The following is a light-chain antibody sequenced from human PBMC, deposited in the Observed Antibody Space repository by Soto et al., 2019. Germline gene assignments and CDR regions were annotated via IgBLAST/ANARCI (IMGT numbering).Light chain of an antibody. CDR3: RSYTSSSVYV. Sequence: QFVLTQPASVSGSPGQSITISCTGTSSDVGGYNYVSWYQQHPGKAPKLMIYEVSNRPSGVSNRFSGSKSGNTASLTISGLQAEDEDDYYCRSYTSSSVYVFGTGTKVTVL. CDR1: SSDVGGYNY. J-gene: IGLJ1*01. CDR2: EVS. V-gene: IGLV2-14*01.